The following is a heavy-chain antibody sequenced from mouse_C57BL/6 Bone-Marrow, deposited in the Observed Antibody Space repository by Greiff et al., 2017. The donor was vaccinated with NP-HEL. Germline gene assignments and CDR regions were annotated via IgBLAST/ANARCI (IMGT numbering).Heavy chain of an antibody. D-gene: IGHD1-1*01. Sequence: QVQLQQPGAELVKPGASVKMSCKASGYTFTSYWITWVKQRPGQGLEWIGDIYPGSGSTNYNEKFKSKATLPVDTSSSTAYMQLSSLTSEDSAVYYYASASYYYGSSYVGFAYWGQGTLVTVSA. CDR1: GYTFTSYW. CDR2: IYPGSGST. V-gene: IGHV1-55*01. J-gene: IGHJ3*01. CDR3: ASASYYYGSSYVGFAY.